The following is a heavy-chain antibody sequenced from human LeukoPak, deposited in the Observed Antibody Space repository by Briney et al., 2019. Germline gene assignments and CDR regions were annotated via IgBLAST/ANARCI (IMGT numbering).Heavy chain of an antibody. J-gene: IGHJ4*02. V-gene: IGHV3-48*01. CDR1: GFTFSSYS. D-gene: IGHD1-26*01. Sequence: GGSLRLSCAVSGFTFSSYSMNWVRRAPGKGLEWVSYISSSSSTIYYADSVKGRFTISRDNAKNSLYLQMNSLRAEDTAVYYCARDKEGGFDYWGQGTLVTVSS. CDR3: ARDKEGGFDY. CDR2: ISSSSSTI.